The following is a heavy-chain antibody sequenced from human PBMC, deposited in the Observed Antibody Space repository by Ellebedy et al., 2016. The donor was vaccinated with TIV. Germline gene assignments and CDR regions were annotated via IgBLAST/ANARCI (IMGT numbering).Heavy chain of an antibody. J-gene: IGHJ4*02. V-gene: IGHV3-7*01. CDR2: INEDGSEE. CDR1: GFTFSTYW. CDR3: ARDLNWGTN. D-gene: IGHD3-16*01. Sequence: GGSLRLSXAASGFTFSTYWMSWVRQVPGKGLEAVANINEDGSEETYVDSVKGRFTISRDNAKSSLYLQMNSLRAEDTGVYYCARDLNWGTNWGQGTLVTVSS.